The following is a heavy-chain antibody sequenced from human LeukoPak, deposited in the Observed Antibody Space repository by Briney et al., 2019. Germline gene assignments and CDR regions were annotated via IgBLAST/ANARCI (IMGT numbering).Heavy chain of an antibody. CDR1: GYTFTGYY. J-gene: IGHJ4*02. CDR2: VYRADGET. V-gene: IGHV1-69-2*01. CDR3: ATGGYYGSGIPYYLDY. D-gene: IGHD3-10*01. Sequence: GASVKVSCKASGYTFTGYYRQGVQQAPGKGLEWMGRVYRADGETIYAQNLQGRVTITADTSTDTAYIELSRLRSEDTAVYYCATGGYYGSGIPYYLDYWGQGTLVTVSS.